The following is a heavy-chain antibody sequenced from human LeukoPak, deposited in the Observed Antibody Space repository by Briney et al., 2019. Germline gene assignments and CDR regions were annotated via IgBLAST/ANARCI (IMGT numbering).Heavy chain of an antibody. Sequence: GGSLRLSCAASGFTFSSYSMSWVRQAPGKGLEWVSSISSSSSYIYYADSVKGRFTISRDNAKNSLYLQMNSLRAEDTAVYYCARTTHTGIAAAGTLSAFDIWGQGTMVTVSS. CDR3: ARTTHTGIAAAGTLSAFDI. CDR2: ISSSSSYI. D-gene: IGHD6-13*01. J-gene: IGHJ3*02. CDR1: GFTFSSYS. V-gene: IGHV3-21*01.